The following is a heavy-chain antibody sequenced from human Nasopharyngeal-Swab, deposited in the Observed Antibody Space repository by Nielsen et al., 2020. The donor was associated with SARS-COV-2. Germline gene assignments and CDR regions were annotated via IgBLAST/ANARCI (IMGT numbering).Heavy chain of an antibody. D-gene: IGHD3-3*01. CDR3: AGRDIRITIFGVVHDAFDI. V-gene: IGHV4-31*03. Sequence: SETLSLTCTVSGGSITSGGYYWSWIRQHPGRGLEWIVFIYYIGSTYYNPSLKSRLTISADTSKNQFSLKLSSVTAAETAVYYCAGRDIRITIFGVVHDAFDIWGQGTMVTVSS. CDR2: IYYIGST. CDR1: GGSITSGGYY. J-gene: IGHJ3*02.